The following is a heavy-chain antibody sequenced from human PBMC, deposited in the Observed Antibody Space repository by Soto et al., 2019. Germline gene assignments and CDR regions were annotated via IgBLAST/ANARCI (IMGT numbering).Heavy chain of an antibody. V-gene: IGHV3-21*01. CDR1: GFTIRTYT. CDR3: SPALNF. Sequence: PVPSRTLAGVASGFTIRTYTMNCIRQAPGKGLEGGSGIRGSSPYTFYAESVKGRFTISRDNAEEALYLQMNSLGVEGTAVYYCSPALNFWGQGT. J-gene: IGHJ4*02. D-gene: IGHD2-2*01. CDR2: IRGSSPYT.